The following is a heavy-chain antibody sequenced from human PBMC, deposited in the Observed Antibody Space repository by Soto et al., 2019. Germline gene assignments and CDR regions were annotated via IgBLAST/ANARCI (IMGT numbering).Heavy chain of an antibody. V-gene: IGHV1-18*01. CDR2: ISSYNGNT. CDR3: ARDISYGSGTSYGY. CDR1: GYTFTSYG. D-gene: IGHD3-10*01. J-gene: IGHJ4*02. Sequence: QVQLVQSGAEVKKPGASVKVSCKASGYTFTSYGISWVRQAPGQGLDWMGWISSYNGNTNYAQKLXAXVXXTTDTSTSTAYMELRSLRSDDTAVYYCARDISYGSGTSYGYWGQGTLVTVSS.